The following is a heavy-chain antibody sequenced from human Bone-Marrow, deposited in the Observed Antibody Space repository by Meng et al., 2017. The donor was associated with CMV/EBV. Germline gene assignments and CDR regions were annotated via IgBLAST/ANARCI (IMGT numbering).Heavy chain of an antibody. CDR2: IKQDGSEK. D-gene: IGHD2-8*01. Sequence: GGSLRLSCAASGFTFSSYWMSWVRQAPGKGLEWVANIKQDGSEKYYVDSVKGRFTISRDNAKSSLYLQMNSLRAEDTAVYYCARDVPLMRGTGLYDYWGQGTVVTVSS. V-gene: IGHV3-7*01. CDR1: GFTFSSYW. J-gene: IGHJ4*02. CDR3: ARDVPLMRGTGLYDY.